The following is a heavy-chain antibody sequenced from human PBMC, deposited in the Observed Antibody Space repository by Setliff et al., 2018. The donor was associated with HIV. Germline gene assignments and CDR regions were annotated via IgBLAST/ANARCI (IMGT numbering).Heavy chain of an antibody. J-gene: IGHJ6*02. Sequence: LEASVKVSCKTFGYRFTDFYVNWVRQAPGQGLEWMGWINPKSGATKNAQKFQGRVTMTRDTSISTVYMELRSLRSDDTAVYYCAREIGDYYDSSGYYPPTDYYYGMDVWGQGTTVTVSS. V-gene: IGHV1-2*03. D-gene: IGHD3-22*01. CDR1: GYRFTDFY. CDR3: AREIGDYYDSSGYYPPTDYYYGMDV. CDR2: INPKSGAT.